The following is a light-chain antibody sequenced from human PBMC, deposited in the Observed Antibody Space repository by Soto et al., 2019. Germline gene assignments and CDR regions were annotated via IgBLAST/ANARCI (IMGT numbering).Light chain of an antibody. V-gene: IGLV2-23*02. CDR1: SSDVGSYNL. CDR3: CSYAGSSTFVV. CDR2: EDS. Sequence: QAALTQPASVSGSPGQSITISCTATSSDVGSYNLVSWYQQQPGKAPKLMIYEDSKRPSGLSNRFSASKSGNTASLTISGLQAEYEADYYCCSYAGSSTFVVFGGGTQLTVL. J-gene: IGLJ2*01.